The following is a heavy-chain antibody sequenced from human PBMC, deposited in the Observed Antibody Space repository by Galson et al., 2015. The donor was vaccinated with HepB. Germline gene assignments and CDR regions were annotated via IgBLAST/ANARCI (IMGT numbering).Heavy chain of an antibody. D-gene: IGHD3-9*01. V-gene: IGHV3-7*03. J-gene: IGHJ4*02. CDR1: GFTFSSYW. Sequence: SLRLSCAASGFTFSSYWMSWVRQAPGKGLEWVANIKQDGSEKYYVDSVKGRFTISRDNAKNSLYLQMNSLRAEDTAVYYCASQSDIRALYYFDYWGQGTLVTVSS. CDR2: IKQDGSEK. CDR3: ASQSDIRALYYFDY.